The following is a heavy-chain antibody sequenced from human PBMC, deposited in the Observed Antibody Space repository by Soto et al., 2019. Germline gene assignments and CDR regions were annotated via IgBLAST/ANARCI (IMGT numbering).Heavy chain of an antibody. Sequence: SLRHSCAATESTFISYSMSRVRQAPGKGLEWVSGISGSGDSTYYADSVKGRFTISRDNSKNTLYLQMNSLRAEDTAVYYCAKGVPGIAVAGTGYFQHWGQGT. CDR3: AKGVPGIAVAGTGYFQH. V-gene: IGHV3-23*01. CDR2: ISGSGDST. D-gene: IGHD6-19*01. J-gene: IGHJ1*01. CDR1: ESTFISYS.